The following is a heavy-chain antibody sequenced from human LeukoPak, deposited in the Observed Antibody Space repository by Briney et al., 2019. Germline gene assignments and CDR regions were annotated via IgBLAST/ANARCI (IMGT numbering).Heavy chain of an antibody. CDR3: ARVGPRVAVAGTHSWPVSFDY. V-gene: IGHV4-34*01. CDR1: GGSFSGYY. J-gene: IGHJ4*02. D-gene: IGHD6-19*01. Sequence: PSETLSLTCAVYGGSFSGYYWSWIRQPPGKGLEWIGEINHSGSTNYNPSLKSRVTISVDTSKNQFSLKLSSVTAADTAVYYCARVGPRVAVAGTHSWPVSFDYWGQRTLVTVSS. CDR2: INHSGST.